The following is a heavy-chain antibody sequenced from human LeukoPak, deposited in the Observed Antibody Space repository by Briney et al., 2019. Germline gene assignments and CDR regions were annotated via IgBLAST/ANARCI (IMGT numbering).Heavy chain of an antibody. CDR2: INPNSGDT. Sequence: ASVKVSCKTSGYAFTGYYINWVRQAPGQGLEWMGRINPNSGDTNFAQKFQGRVTMTRDKSISTAYMGLTRLSSDDRAVYYCARGAGMTGTNWVHLDHFDFWGQGTLVTVSS. V-gene: IGHV1-2*06. D-gene: IGHD1-7*01. CDR1: GYAFTGYY. CDR3: ARGAGMTGTNWVHLDHFDF. J-gene: IGHJ4*02.